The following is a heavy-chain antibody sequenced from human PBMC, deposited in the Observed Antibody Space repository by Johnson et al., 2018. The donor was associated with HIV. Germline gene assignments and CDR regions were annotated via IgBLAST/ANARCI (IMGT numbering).Heavy chain of an antibody. CDR1: RFTLSSYA. J-gene: IGHJ3*02. D-gene: IGHD3-10*01. V-gene: IGHV3-30*14. CDR3: ARVSLYYGSGNDAFDI. Sequence: QVQLVESGGGVVQPGRSLRLSCAASRFTLSSYAMHWVRQAPGKGLEWVAAISYDGSNKYYADSVKGRFTISRDNSKNTLYLQMNSLRAEDTAVYYCARVSLYYGSGNDAFDIWGQGTMVTVSS. CDR2: ISYDGSNK.